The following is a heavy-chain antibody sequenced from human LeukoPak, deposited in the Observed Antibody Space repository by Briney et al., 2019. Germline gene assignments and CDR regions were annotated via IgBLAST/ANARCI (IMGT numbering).Heavy chain of an antibody. J-gene: IGHJ4*02. D-gene: IGHD3-22*01. Sequence: GGSLRLSCAASGFTFSSYAMHWVRQAPGKGLEWVAVISYDGSNKYYADSVKGRFTISRDNSKNTLYLQMNSLRAEDTAVYYCARAPLTYDSSGYYFDYWGQGTLVTVSS. V-gene: IGHV3-30*04. CDR1: GFTFSSYA. CDR2: ISYDGSNK. CDR3: ARAPLTYDSSGYYFDY.